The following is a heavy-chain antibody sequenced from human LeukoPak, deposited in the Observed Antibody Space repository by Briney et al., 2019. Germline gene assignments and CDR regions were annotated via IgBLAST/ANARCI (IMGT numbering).Heavy chain of an antibody. CDR2: INQDGREE. Sequence: GGSLRLSCVGSGFSFSGYWLDWVRQAPGKGLEWVANINQDGREENYVGSVKGRFTISRDNAKNSLYLQMNNLRVEDTAVYYCARGYPDYDFWSGYYLSDWGQGTLVTVSS. J-gene: IGHJ4*02. CDR3: ARGYPDYDFWSGYYLSD. V-gene: IGHV3-7*01. CDR1: GFSFSGYW. D-gene: IGHD3-3*01.